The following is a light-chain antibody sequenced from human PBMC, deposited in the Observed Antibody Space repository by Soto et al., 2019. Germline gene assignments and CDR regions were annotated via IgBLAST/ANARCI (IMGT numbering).Light chain of an antibody. V-gene: IGKV3-20*01. J-gene: IGKJ4*01. CDR3: QQYDNSPLT. Sequence: EIVLTQSPGTLSLSPGERATLSCRASQSVSSSFLAWYQQKPGQAPRLPIYGASSRATGIPDRFSGSGSGTDFTLTISRLEPEEFAVYYCQQYDNSPLTFGGGTKVEIK. CDR1: QSVSSSF. CDR2: GAS.